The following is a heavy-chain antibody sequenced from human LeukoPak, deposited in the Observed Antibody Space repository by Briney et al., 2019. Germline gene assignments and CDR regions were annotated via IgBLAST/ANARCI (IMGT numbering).Heavy chain of an antibody. CDR2: IYHSGST. CDR3: ARYLDYGGNSRVFQH. V-gene: IGHV4-59*12. D-gene: IGHD4-23*01. J-gene: IGHJ1*01. CDR1: GDSISTYY. Sequence: SETLSLTCTVSGDSISTYYWSWIRQSPGKGLEWIGYIYHSGSTKYNPSLKSRVTISIDTSKNQFSLKLSSVTAADTAFYYCARYLDYGGNSRVFQHWGQGTLVTVSS.